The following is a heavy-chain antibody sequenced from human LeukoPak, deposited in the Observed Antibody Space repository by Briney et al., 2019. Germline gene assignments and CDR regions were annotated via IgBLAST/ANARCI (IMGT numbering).Heavy chain of an antibody. V-gene: IGHV3-66*01. D-gene: IGHD1-26*01. CDR1: GFTVSSNY. J-gene: IGHJ4*02. Sequence: GGSLRLSCAPSGFTVSSNYMSWVRQAPGKGLEWVSVIYSGGSTYYADSVKGRFTISRDNSKNTLYLQMSSLRAEDTAVYYCVKSSIVGATTSLGCWGQGTLVTVSS. CDR3: VKSSIVGATTSLGC. CDR2: IYSGGST.